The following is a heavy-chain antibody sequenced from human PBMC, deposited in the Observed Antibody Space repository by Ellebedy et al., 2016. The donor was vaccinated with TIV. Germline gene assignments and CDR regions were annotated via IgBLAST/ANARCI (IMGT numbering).Heavy chain of an antibody. Sequence: GGSLRLSXAASGFTFSSYAMSWVRQAPGKGLEWVSAISGSGGSTYYADSVKGRFTISRDNSKNTLYLQMNSLRAEDTAVYYCAKGGGRYSSGYYPILTPYYFDYWGQGTLVTVSS. J-gene: IGHJ4*02. CDR2: ISGSGGST. D-gene: IGHD3-22*01. V-gene: IGHV3-23*01. CDR3: AKGGGRYSSGYYPILTPYYFDY. CDR1: GFTFSSYA.